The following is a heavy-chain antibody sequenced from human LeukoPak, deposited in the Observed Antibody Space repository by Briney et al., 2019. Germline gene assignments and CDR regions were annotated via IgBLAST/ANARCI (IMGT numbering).Heavy chain of an antibody. CDR1: GFTFSSYA. CDR2: INNNGGDT. Sequence: GGSLRLSCAASGFTFSSYAMSWVRQAPGKGLEYVSTINNNGGDTHYANSVKDRFTISRDNSKNTLYLQMGSLKPEDMAVYYCARDHREYFDFWNGYYSYYDYMDVWGKGTTVTVS. V-gene: IGHV3-64*01. CDR3: ARDHREYFDFWNGYYSYYDYMDV. J-gene: IGHJ6*03. D-gene: IGHD3-3*01.